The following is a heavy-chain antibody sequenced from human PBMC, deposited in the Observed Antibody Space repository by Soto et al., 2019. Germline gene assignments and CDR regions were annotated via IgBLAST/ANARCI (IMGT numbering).Heavy chain of an antibody. J-gene: IGHJ4*02. CDR2: VSTNDDRT. D-gene: IGHD3-22*01. CDR1: GYIFTAYG. Sequence: ASVKVSCKTSGYIFTAYGLAWLRQAPGQRPEWMGWVSTNDDRTNYAQKFQGRVTMTTDRSTTTTSIELRSLRPDDTAVYYCARELNTESSAYYSFAFWGQGTLVTV. V-gene: IGHV1-18*01. CDR3: ARELNTESSAYYSFAF.